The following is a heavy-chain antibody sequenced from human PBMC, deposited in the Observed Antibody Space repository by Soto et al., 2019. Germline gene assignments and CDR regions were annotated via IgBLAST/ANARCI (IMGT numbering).Heavy chain of an antibody. D-gene: IGHD2-21*02. Sequence: GESLKISCKGSGYSFTSHWISWGRQMPGKGLGWMVRIESSDSYTNYSPPFQGHVTITADKSISTAYLQWSSLKASDTAMYYCVFFGDSYTPEDYYGMDVWGQGTTVTVSS. CDR3: VFFGDSYTPEDYYGMDV. V-gene: IGHV5-10-1*01. CDR2: IESSDSYT. CDR1: GYSFTSHW. J-gene: IGHJ6*02.